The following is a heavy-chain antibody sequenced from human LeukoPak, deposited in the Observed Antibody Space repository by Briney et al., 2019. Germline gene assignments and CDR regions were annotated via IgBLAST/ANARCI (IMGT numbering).Heavy chain of an antibody. D-gene: IGHD5-24*01. V-gene: IGHV4-34*01. CDR2: INHSGNS. Sequence: PSETLSLTCAVSGGSISGFYWSWIRQPPGKGLEWIAEINHSGNSNYNPALKSRVTMSVDTSNNQISLNLDSVTAADTAIYYCAREMGSAPDYWGQGTLVTVSS. CDR1: GGSISGFY. J-gene: IGHJ4*02. CDR3: AREMGSAPDY.